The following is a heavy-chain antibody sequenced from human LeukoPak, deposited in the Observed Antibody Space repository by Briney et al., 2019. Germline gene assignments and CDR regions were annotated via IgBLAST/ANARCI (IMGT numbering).Heavy chain of an antibody. CDR1: GGTFSSYA. CDR2: IIPIFGTA. V-gene: IGHV1-69*01. Sequence: SVKVSCKASGGTFSSYAISWVRQAPGQGLEWMGGIIPIFGTANYAQKFQGRVTITADESTSTAYMELSSLRSEDTAVYYCARPHRITLIVPGYDGFDPWGQGTLVTVSS. D-gene: IGHD3-22*01. J-gene: IGHJ5*02. CDR3: ARPHRITLIVPGYDGFDP.